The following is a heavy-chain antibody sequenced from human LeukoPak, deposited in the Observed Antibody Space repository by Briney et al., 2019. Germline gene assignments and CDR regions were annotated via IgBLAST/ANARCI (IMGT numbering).Heavy chain of an antibody. J-gene: IGHJ4*02. CDR2: IIPIFTTA. CDR3: AREESDFWSGSLDY. Sequence: EASVKVSCKASGGTFSSYAINWVRQAPGRGLEWMGRIIPIFTTANYAQKFQGRVTITTDESTTTAYMELSSLRSEDTAVYYCAREESDFWSGSLDYWGQGTLVTVSS. V-gene: IGHV1-69*05. CDR1: GGTFSSYA. D-gene: IGHD3-3*01.